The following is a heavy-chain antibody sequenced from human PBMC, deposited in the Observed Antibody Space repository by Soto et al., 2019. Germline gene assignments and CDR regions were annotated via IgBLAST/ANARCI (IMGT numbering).Heavy chain of an antibody. D-gene: IGHD3-22*01. CDR3: AGTYYYDSSGYYQEDY. V-gene: IGHV4-59*01. CDR2: IYYSGST. J-gene: IGHJ4*02. CDR1: GGSISSYY. Sequence: PSETLSLTCTVSGGSISSYYWSWIRQPPGKGLEWIGYIYYSGSTNYNPSLKSRVTISVDTSKNQFSLKLSSVTAADTAVYYCAGTYYYDSSGYYQEDYWGQGTLVTVS.